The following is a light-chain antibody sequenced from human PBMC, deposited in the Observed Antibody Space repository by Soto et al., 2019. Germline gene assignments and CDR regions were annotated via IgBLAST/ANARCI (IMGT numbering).Light chain of an antibody. J-gene: IGKJ2*01. CDR1: QSLLDSNDGNTY. CDR3: LQRPQSPNT. Sequence: DIVLTQTPLFLLFTPGEPASISCRSSQSLLDSNDGNTYLDWYLQKPGQSPQLLIYSLSSRASGVPDRFSGRGSCTNFTLKIRRVETAHVGVYLTLQRPQSPNTSGQGTKL. V-gene: IGKV2-40*01. CDR2: SLS.